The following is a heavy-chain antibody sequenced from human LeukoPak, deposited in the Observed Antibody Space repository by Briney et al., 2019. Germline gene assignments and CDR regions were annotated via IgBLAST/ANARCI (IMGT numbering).Heavy chain of an antibody. V-gene: IGHV4-34*01. D-gene: IGHD6-19*01. J-gene: IGHJ4*02. CDR2: INHSGST. CDR3: ARIAVAGTWYFDY. CDR1: GGSFSGYF. Sequence: SETLSLTCGVYGGSFSGYFWSWVRQPPGKGLEWIGEINHSGSTNYNPSLKSRATISVDTSKNQFSLKLSSVTAADTAVYYCARIAVAGTWYFDYWGQGTLVTVSS.